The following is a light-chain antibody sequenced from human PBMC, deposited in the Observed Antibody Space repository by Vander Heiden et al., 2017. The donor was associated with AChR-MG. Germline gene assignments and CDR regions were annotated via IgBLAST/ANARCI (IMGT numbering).Light chain of an antibody. CDR1: QDMSNY. CDR2: DAS. Sequence: EIQMTQSPSSLSASVGDRVTITCQASQDMSNYLNWYQQKPGKAPKLLIYDASNLETGVPSRFSGSGSGTDFTFTISSLQPEDIATYYCQQYDNLPLTFGGGTKVEIK. J-gene: IGKJ4*01. CDR3: QQYDNLPLT. V-gene: IGKV1-33*01.